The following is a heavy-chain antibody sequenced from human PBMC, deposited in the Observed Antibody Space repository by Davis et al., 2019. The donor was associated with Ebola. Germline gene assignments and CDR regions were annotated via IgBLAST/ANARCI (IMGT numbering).Heavy chain of an antibody. CDR2: IQPDGSGE. D-gene: IGHD4/OR15-4a*01. CDR1: GFLFSSHW. Sequence: PGGSLRLSCANSGFLFSSHWMSWIPQAPGKGLEWVASIQPDGSGEYYVDSVKGRFTISRDNAKNSVYLQMNSLRDEDTAVYYCARLFDYRTIYDYWGQGTRITVSS. CDR3: ARLFDYRTIYDY. J-gene: IGHJ4*02. V-gene: IGHV3-7*03.